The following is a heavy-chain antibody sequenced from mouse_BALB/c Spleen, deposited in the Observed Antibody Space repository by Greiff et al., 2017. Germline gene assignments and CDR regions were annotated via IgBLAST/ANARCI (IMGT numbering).Heavy chain of an antibody. J-gene: IGHJ4*01. Sequence: LQQPGSELVRPGASVKLSCKASGYTFTSYWMHWVKQRHGQGLEWIGNIYPGSGSTNYDEKFKSKGTLTVDTSSSTAYMHLSSLTSEDSAVYYCTRGGNYDAMDYWGQGTSVTVSS. CDR3: TRGGNYDAMDY. D-gene: IGHD2-1*01. V-gene: IGHV1S22*01. CDR2: IYPGSGST. CDR1: GYTFTSYW.